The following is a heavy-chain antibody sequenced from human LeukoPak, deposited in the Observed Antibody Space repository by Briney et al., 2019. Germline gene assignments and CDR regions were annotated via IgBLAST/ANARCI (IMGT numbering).Heavy chain of an antibody. J-gene: IGHJ4*02. CDR3: ARTCSSTSCPDY. V-gene: IGHV4-59*08. CDR2: ISSSGST. CDR1: DDSISSYY. D-gene: IGHD2-2*01. Sequence: PSVTLSLTCTVSDDSISSYYWSWIRQPPGKGLEWIGYISSSGSTDYNPSLKSRVTMSVDTSKNQFSLKLSSVTAADTAVYYRARTCSSTSCPDYWGQGTLVTVSS.